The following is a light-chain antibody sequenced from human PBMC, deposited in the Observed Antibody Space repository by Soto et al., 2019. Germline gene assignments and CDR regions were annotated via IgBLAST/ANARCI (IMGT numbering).Light chain of an antibody. CDR3: QQYNNWPPMYT. CDR2: GAS. J-gene: IGKJ2*01. CDR1: QSVSSN. Sequence: EIVMTQSPATLSVSPGERATLSCSASQSVSSNLAWYQQKPRQAPRLLIYGASTRATGIPARFSGSGSGTEFTLTISSLQSEDFAGYYCQQYNNWPPMYTFGQGTKLEIK. V-gene: IGKV3-15*01.